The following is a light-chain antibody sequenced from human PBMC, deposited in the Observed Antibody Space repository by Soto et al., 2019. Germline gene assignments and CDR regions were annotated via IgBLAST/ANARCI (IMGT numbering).Light chain of an antibody. Sequence: GLTQSPGTLSLSQGEGATLSCRANQSLTSSYLAWYQQKSGQAPRLLIYGASSRATGPPDRFSGSGSGTDFSLTISRLEPEDFAVYYCPQYHKSPITFGQGTRLAI. CDR3: PQYHKSPIT. J-gene: IGKJ5*01. V-gene: IGKV3-20*01. CDR2: GAS. CDR1: QSLTSSY.